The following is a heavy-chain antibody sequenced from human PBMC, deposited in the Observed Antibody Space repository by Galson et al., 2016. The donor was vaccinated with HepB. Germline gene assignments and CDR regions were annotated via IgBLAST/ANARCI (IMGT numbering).Heavy chain of an antibody. CDR3: ARLGLGGAFDF. CDR2: VYYSGNT. CDR1: GGSVVGYY. J-gene: IGHJ4*02. V-gene: IGHV4-39*02. D-gene: IGHD3-16*01. Sequence: SETLSLTCTVDGGSVVGYYWTWIRQSPGKRLEWIGTVYYSGNTYYNASLESRVTISMDTSKNHFSLKLSSVTAADTAVHYCARLGLGGAFDFWGQGTLVTVSS.